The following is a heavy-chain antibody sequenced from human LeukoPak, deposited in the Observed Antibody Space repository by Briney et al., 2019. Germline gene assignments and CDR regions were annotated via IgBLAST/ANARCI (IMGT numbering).Heavy chain of an antibody. Sequence: ASVKVSCKASGYTFTSYGISWVRQAPGQGLEWMGWISAYNGNTNYAQKLQGRVTMTTDTSTSTAYMELRSLRSDDTVVYYCARDREELLLWFGELFDYWGQGTLVTVSS. V-gene: IGHV1-18*01. J-gene: IGHJ4*02. CDR1: GYTFTSYG. D-gene: IGHD3-10*01. CDR3: ARDREELLLWFGELFDY. CDR2: ISAYNGNT.